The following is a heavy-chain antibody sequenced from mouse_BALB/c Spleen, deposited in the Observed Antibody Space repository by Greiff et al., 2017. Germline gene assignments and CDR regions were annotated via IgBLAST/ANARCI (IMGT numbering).Heavy chain of an antibody. D-gene: IGHD1-1*01. V-gene: IGHV2-6-7*01. J-gene: IGHJ4*01. CDR1: GFSLTGYG. Sequence: VMLVESGPGLVAPSQSLSITCTVSGFSLTGYGVNWVRQPPGKGLEWLGMIWGDGSTDYNSALKSRLSISKDNSKSQVFLKMNSLQTDDTARYYCARDRATVYYAMDYWGQGTSVTVSS. CDR3: ARDRATVYYAMDY. CDR2: IWGDGST.